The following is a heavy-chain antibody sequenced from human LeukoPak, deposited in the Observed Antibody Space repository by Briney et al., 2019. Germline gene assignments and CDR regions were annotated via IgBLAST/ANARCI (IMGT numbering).Heavy chain of an antibody. V-gene: IGHV1-69*13. CDR1: GGTFSSYA. J-gene: IGHJ6*02. D-gene: IGHD5-24*01. Sequence: SVKVSCKASGGTFSSYAISWVRQAPGQGLEWMGGIIPIFGTANYAQKFQGRVTITADESTSTAYMELSSLRSEDTAVYYCVRAMAPLDTFNYQYAMDVWGQGTMVTVSS. CDR3: VRAMAPLDTFNYQYAMDV. CDR2: IIPIFGTA.